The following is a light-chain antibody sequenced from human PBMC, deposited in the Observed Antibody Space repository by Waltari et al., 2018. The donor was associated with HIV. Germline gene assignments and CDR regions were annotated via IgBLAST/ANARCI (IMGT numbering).Light chain of an antibody. V-gene: IGLV3-21*02. J-gene: IGLJ3*02. Sequence: SYVLTPPPSVSVAPGHTARLPCGGHNSGRRHVPWYPQMPGPAPVLVVYDGRDRPSGIPERISCSNSGNTATLTISRVEAGDEADYYCQVWISPNDQLNWVFGGGTKLTVL. CDR2: DGR. CDR1: NSGRRH. CDR3: QVWISPNDQLNWV.